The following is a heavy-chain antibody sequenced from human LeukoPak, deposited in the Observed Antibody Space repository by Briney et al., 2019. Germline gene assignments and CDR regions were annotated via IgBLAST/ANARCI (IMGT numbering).Heavy chain of an antibody. CDR1: GGSFSGYY. CDR2: INHSGST. J-gene: IGHJ5*02. CDR3: ARRRDFWSGYYPNWFDP. Sequence: SETLSLTCAVYGGSFSGYYWSWIRQPPGKGLEWIGEINHSGSTNYNPSLKSRVTMSVDTSKNQFSLKLSSVTAADTAVYYCARRRDFWSGYYPNWFDPWGQGTLVTVSS. V-gene: IGHV4-34*01. D-gene: IGHD3-3*01.